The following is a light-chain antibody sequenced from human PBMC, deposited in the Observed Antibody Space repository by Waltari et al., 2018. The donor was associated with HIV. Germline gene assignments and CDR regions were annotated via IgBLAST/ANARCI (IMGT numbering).Light chain of an antibody. CDR1: HSNLGAGYS. Sequence: QSLLTQPPSVSGAPGQRITIPCPRCHSNLGAGYSVLWYQRLPGTAPKLLIHSNNMRPSGVPARFSGSKSGTSGSLAITGLQTEDEADYYCQSYDSSLRLWVFGGGTKLTVL. CDR3: QSYDSSLRLWV. J-gene: IGLJ3*02. V-gene: IGLV1-40*01. CDR2: SNN.